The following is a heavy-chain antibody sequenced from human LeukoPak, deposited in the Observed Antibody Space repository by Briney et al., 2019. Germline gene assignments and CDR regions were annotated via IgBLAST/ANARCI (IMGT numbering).Heavy chain of an antibody. D-gene: IGHD1-26*01. Sequence: ASETLSLTCTVSGGSISSYYWSWIRQPPGKGLEWIGYIYYSGSTNYNPSLKSRVTISVDTSKNQFSLKLTSVTAADTAVYYCARGVNSGYFDYCGQGTLVTVSS. V-gene: IGHV4-59*01. CDR3: ARGVNSGYFDY. J-gene: IGHJ4*02. CDR1: GGSISSYY. CDR2: IYYSGST.